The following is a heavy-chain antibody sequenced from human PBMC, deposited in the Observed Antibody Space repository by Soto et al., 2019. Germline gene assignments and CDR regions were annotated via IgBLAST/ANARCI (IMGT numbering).Heavy chain of an antibody. J-gene: IGHJ6*02. V-gene: IGHV1-69*05. Sequence: QVQLVQSGAEVTKPGSSVKVSCKASGGTFSNYAISWVRQAPGQGLEWMGGIVPIFGTTNYAQKFQGRVTINSGDSTTTAYLELSRLRSEDTAMYYCARVDAVAVIYNYHGLDVWGQGTAVRVSS. CDR3: ARVDAVAVIYNYHGLDV. D-gene: IGHD6-19*01. CDR2: IVPIFGTT. CDR1: GGTFSNYA.